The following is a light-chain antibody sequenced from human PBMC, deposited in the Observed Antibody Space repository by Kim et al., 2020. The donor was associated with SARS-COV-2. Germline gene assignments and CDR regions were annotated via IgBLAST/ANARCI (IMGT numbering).Light chain of an antibody. V-gene: IGKV3-15*01. CDR1: QSVGNY. Sequence: SPGERATRSCRASQSVGNYLAWYQQKPVETPRLLIYGAFTRATGIPARLSGTGSGTDCTLTISSLQSEDFAVYYCQQYSNWPLTFGGGTKVDIK. CDR2: GAF. J-gene: IGKJ4*01. CDR3: QQYSNWPLT.